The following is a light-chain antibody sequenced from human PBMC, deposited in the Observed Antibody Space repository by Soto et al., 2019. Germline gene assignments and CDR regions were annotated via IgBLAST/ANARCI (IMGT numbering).Light chain of an antibody. J-gene: IGLJ2*01. CDR1: NIGSKG. CDR2: SDT. V-gene: IGLV3-21*01. Sequence: SYELTQPPSVSVAQGETARISCGGNNIGSKGVHWYQQKPGQAPVLVIYSDTDLPPVIPERFSGSNSANMATLTISRVEAGDEADYYCQVWDSGSAHVFFGGGTKLTVL. CDR3: QVWDSGSAHVF.